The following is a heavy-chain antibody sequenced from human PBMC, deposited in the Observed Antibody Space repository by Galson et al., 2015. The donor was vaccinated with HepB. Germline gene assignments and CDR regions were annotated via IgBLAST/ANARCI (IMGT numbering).Heavy chain of an antibody. V-gene: IGHV3-30*02. Sequence: SLRLSCAASGFTFSSYGMHWVRQAPGKGLEWVAFIRYDGSNKYYADSVKGRFTISRDNSKNTLYLQMNSLRAEDTAVYYCAKDTGPPHKTTTPLYYYYGMDVWGQGTTVTVSS. CDR1: GFTFSSYG. CDR3: AKDTGPPHKTTTPLYYYYGMDV. CDR2: IRYDGSNK. J-gene: IGHJ6*02. D-gene: IGHD4-17*01.